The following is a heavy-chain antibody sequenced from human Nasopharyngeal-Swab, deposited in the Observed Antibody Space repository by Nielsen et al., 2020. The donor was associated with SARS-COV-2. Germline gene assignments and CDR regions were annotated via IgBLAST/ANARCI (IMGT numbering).Heavy chain of an antibody. V-gene: IGHV3-48*04. CDR1: EFTFSSYS. D-gene: IGHD6-19*01. CDR3: AREVGAGFLDH. J-gene: IGHJ4*02. CDR2: ISTTGFTT. Sequence: GESLKISCAAFEFTFSSYSMNWVRQAPGKGLEWISYISTTGFTTFYADSVTGRFTIPRDDAKNSVYLQMNSLRADDTAVYYCAREVGAGFLDHWGQGTPVTVSS.